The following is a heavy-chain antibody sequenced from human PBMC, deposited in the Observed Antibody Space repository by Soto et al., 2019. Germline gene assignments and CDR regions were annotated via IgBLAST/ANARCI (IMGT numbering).Heavy chain of an antibody. J-gene: IGHJ6*02. CDR3: AREVSSTSSWTPYYYYALDV. CDR2: ISAYNGNT. D-gene: IGHD6-13*01. Sequence: GASVKVSCKASGYTFSNYGIGWVRQAPGQGLEWMGWISAYNGNTDYAQKVQGRVTMTTDTSTSTAYLELRSLRSDDTAVYYCAREVSSTSSWTPYYYYALDVWG. V-gene: IGHV1-18*01. CDR1: GYTFSNYG.